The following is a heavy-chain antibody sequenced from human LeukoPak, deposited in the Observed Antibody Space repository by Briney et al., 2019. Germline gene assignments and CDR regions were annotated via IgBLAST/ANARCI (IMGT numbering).Heavy chain of an antibody. V-gene: IGHV1-2*06. D-gene: IGHD2-15*01. CDR1: GYTFTGYY. J-gene: IGHJ3*02. CDR2: INPNSGGT. CDR3: ARGYCSGGSCYLGAFDI. Sequence: GASVKVSCKASGYTFTGYYMHWVRQAPGQGLEWMGRINPNSGGTNYAQKFQGRVTMTRDTSISTAYMELSRLRSDDTAVYYCARGYCSGGSCYLGAFDIWGQGTMVTVSS.